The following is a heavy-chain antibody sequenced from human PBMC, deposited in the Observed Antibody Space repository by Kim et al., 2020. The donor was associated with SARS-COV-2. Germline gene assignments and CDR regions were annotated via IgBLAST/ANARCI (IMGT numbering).Heavy chain of an antibody. CDR1: GFTFSAFW. J-gene: IGHJ6*02. CDR3: ARNPGIYGLDV. V-gene: IGHV3-74*01. Sequence: GGSLRLSCVGYGFTFSAFWMHWVCQAPAKGLEWVSRTISDGSATTYSDSVKGRFTVSRDNAKHTLYLQMTSLRADDTAVYFCARNPGIYGLDVWGQGSTATVSS. CDR2: TISDGSAT.